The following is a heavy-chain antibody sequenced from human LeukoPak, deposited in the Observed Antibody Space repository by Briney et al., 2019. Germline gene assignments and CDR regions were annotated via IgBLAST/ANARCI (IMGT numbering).Heavy chain of an antibody. CDR3: AKDLYYGSGSYSSGVFDY. Sequence: PGGSLRLSCAASGFAFSGYAMSWVRQAPGKGLEWVSAISGSGGSTYYAGSVKGRFTISRDNSKNTLYLQMNSLRAEDTAVYYCAKDLYYGSGSYSSGVFDYWGQGTLVTVSS. J-gene: IGHJ4*02. CDR2: ISGSGGST. V-gene: IGHV3-23*01. D-gene: IGHD3-10*01. CDR1: GFAFSGYA.